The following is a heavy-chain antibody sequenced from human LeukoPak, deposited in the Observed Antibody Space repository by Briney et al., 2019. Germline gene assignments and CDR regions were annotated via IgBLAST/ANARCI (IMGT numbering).Heavy chain of an antibody. CDR3: ARDGRRRLDYGDSENWFDP. CDR1: GGTFSSYA. CDR2: IIPIFGTA. Sequence: SVKVSCKASGGTFSSYAISWVRQAPGQGLEWMGGIIPIFGTANYAQKFQGRVTITADKSTSTAYMELSSLRSEDTAVYYCARDGRRRLDYGDSENWFDPWGQGTLVTVSA. J-gene: IGHJ5*02. V-gene: IGHV1-69*06. D-gene: IGHD4-17*01.